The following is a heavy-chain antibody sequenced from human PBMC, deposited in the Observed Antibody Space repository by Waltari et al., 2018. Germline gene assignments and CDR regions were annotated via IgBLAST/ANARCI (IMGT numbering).Heavy chain of an antibody. CDR1: GGSFSGYY. Sequence: QVQLQQWGAGLLKPSETLSLTCAVYGGSFSGYYWRWIRQPPGKGLEWIGEINHSGSTNYNPSLKSRVTISVDTSKNQFSLKLSSVTAADTAVYYCARGPLRYFDWLSTRWGWFDPWGQGTLVTVSS. CDR2: INHSGST. J-gene: IGHJ5*02. V-gene: IGHV4-34*01. CDR3: ARGPLRYFDWLSTRWGWFDP. D-gene: IGHD3-9*01.